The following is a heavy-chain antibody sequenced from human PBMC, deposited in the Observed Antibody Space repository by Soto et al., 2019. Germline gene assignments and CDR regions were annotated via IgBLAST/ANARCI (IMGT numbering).Heavy chain of an antibody. CDR2: ISGSGVRT. V-gene: IGHV3-23*01. CDR1: GFTFSNYA. CDR3: ARTLGPWYYYGMDV. Sequence: EVQLFESGGGLGQPGGSLRLSCAASGFTFSNYAMSWVRQAPGKGLEWVSVISGSGVRTYDADSVKGRFTTSRDNSKNTLHLQMNSLRAEDTAVYYCARTLGPWYYYGMDVWGQGTTVTVSS. J-gene: IGHJ6*02.